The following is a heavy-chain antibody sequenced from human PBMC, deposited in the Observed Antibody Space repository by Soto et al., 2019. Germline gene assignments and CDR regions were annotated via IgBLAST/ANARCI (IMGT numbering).Heavy chain of an antibody. CDR3: ARDPVTMIVVGHYAFDI. Sequence: SVKVSCKASGGTFSSYAISWVRQAPGQGLEWMGGIIPIFGTANYAQKVQGRVTITADKSTSTAYMELSSLRSEDTAVYYCARDPVTMIVVGHYAFDIWGQGTMVTVSS. CDR2: IIPIFGTA. D-gene: IGHD3-22*01. CDR1: GGTFSSYA. V-gene: IGHV1-69*06. J-gene: IGHJ3*02.